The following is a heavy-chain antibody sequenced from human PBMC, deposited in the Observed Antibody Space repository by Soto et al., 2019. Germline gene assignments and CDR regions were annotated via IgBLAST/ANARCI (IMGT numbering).Heavy chain of an antibody. J-gene: IGHJ4*02. CDR1: GFTFSSYG. Sequence: QVQLVEAGGGVVQPGRSLRLSCAASGFTFSSYGMHWVRQAPGKGLEWVAGIWYDGSNKYYAESVKGRFTISRYNSKNTLYLQKKSLRAEDTAVYYCARDGYCSGGSCYSVPVFDYWGQGTLVTVSS. V-gene: IGHV3-33*01. D-gene: IGHD2-15*01. CDR3: ARDGYCSGGSCYSVPVFDY. CDR2: IWYDGSNK.